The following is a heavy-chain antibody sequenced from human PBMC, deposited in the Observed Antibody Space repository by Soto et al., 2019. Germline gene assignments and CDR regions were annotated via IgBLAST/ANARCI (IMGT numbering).Heavy chain of an antibody. CDR3: ARDPWVAVAGMGGFDP. CDR1: GYTFTSYG. Sequence: QVQLVQSGAEVKKPGASVKVSCKASGYTFTSYGISWVRQAPGQGLEWMGWISAYNGNTNYAQKLQGSVTMTTDTAAGTAYMELRSLRSDDTAVYYCARDPWVAVAGMGGFDPWGQGTLVTVSS. CDR2: ISAYNGNT. D-gene: IGHD6-19*01. V-gene: IGHV1-18*04. J-gene: IGHJ5*02.